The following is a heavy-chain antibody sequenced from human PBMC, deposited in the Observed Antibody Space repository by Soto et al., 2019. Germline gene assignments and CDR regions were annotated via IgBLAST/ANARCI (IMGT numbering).Heavy chain of an antibody. CDR3: ARESGGATATLDYYYFYMDV. J-gene: IGHJ6*03. CDR2: INPNGGVT. D-gene: IGHD5-12*01. CDR1: GDSFNDYY. V-gene: IGHV1-2*02. Sequence: GASVKVSCKTSGDSFNDYYIHWVRQAPGQGLEWMGWINPNGGVTKYAQKFQGRVTVTRDTSIRTVYMELSSLRSDDTAVYYCARESGGATATLDYYYFYMDVWG.